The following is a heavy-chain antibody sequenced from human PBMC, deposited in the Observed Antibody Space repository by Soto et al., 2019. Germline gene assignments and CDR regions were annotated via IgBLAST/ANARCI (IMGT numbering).Heavy chain of an antibody. D-gene: IGHD4-17*01. CDR2: IYYSGST. Sequence: SSETLSLTCTVSGGSISSYYWSWIRQPPGKGLEWIGYIYYSGSTNYNPSLKSRVTISVDTSKNQFSLKLSSVTAADTAVYYCAIANGDYVDYWGQGTLVTVSS. J-gene: IGHJ4*02. CDR3: AIANGDYVDY. CDR1: GGSISSYY. V-gene: IGHV4-59*01.